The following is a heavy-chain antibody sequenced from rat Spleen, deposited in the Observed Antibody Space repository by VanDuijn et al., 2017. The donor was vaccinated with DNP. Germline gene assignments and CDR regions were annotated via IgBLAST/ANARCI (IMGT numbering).Heavy chain of an antibody. J-gene: IGHJ4*01. CDR1: GFTFNNHW. CDR3: TRINYGGYPSYAMDA. D-gene: IGHD1-11*01. CDR2: ITNAGGST. Sequence: EVQLVESGGGLVQPGGSLKLSCVASGFTFNNHWMTWIRQAPGKGLEWVASITNAGGSTYYPDSVKGRLTISRDSAKSTLYLQMNSLRSEDTATYYCTRINYGGYPSYAMDAWGQGASVTVSS. V-gene: IGHV5-31*01.